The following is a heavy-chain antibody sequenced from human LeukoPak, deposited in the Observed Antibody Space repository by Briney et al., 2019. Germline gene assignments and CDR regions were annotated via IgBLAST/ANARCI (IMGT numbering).Heavy chain of an antibody. J-gene: IGHJ6*02. D-gene: IGHD2-15*01. CDR2: ISAYNGNT. V-gene: IGHV1-18*01. CDR1: GYTFTSYG. Sequence: ASVKVSCKASGYTFTSYGISWVRQAPRQGLEWMGWISAYNGNTNYAQKLQGRVTMTTDTSTSTAYMELRSLRSDDTAVYYCASVSVYCSGGSCYSSYGMDVWGQGTTVTVSS. CDR3: ASVSVYCSGGSCYSSYGMDV.